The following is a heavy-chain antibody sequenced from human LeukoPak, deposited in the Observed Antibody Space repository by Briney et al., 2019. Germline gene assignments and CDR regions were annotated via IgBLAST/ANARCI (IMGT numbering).Heavy chain of an antibody. Sequence: GRSLRLSCAASGFTFSSCGMHWVRQAPGKGLEWVAVIWYDGSNKYYADSVKGRFTISRDNSKNTLYLQMNSLRAEDTAVYYCASGDLYGDYVILNWGQGTLVTVSS. CDR1: GFTFSSCG. J-gene: IGHJ4*02. CDR2: IWYDGSNK. CDR3: ASGDLYGDYVILN. V-gene: IGHV3-33*01. D-gene: IGHD4-17*01.